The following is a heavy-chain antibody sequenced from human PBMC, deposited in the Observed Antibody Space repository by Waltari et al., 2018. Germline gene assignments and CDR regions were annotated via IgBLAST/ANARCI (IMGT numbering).Heavy chain of an antibody. CDR1: GLFLDDFA. Sequence: EVQLVESGGGLAQPGRSLILSCAASGLFLDDFALHWVRQTPRKGLEWVSSISWNSGRIGYVDSVRGRFIVSRDNAKNSLYLQMNSLRAEDTALYYCVKDMASGSYEAPDAFDIWGQGTMVTVSS. J-gene: IGHJ3*02. V-gene: IGHV3-9*01. CDR2: ISWNSGRI. CDR3: VKDMASGSYEAPDAFDI. D-gene: IGHD3-10*01.